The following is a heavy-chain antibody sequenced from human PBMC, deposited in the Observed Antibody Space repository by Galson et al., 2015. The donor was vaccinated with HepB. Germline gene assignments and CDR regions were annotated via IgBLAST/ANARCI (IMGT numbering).Heavy chain of an antibody. J-gene: IGHJ3*02. CDR3: ARARQRWLPQDAFDI. D-gene: IGHD5-24*01. Sequence: SLRLSCAASGFTFSSYSMNWVRQAPGKGLEWVSYISSSSSTIYYADSVKGRFTISRDNAKNSLYLQMNSLRDEDTAVYYCARARQRWLPQDAFDIWGQGTMVTVSS. CDR1: GFTFSSYS. V-gene: IGHV3-48*02. CDR2: ISSSSSTI.